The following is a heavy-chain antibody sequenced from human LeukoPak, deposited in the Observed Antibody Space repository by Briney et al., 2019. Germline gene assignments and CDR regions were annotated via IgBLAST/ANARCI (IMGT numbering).Heavy chain of an antibody. Sequence: GGSLRLSCAASGFTFSSYSMNWVRQAPGKGLEWVSYISSSSSTIYYADSVKGRFTISRDNSKNTLYLQMNSLRADDTAIYYCAKVRDYSGYWHQASDYWGQGALVTVSS. CDR2: ISSSSSTI. CDR3: AKVRDYSGYWHQASDY. J-gene: IGHJ4*02. CDR1: GFTFSSYS. D-gene: IGHD3-22*01. V-gene: IGHV3-48*01.